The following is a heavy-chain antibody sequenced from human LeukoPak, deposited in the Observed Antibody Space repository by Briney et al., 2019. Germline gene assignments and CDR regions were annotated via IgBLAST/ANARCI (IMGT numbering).Heavy chain of an antibody. J-gene: IGHJ4*02. CDR3: ARGQYSSGWYGDY. CDR2: INHSGST. V-gene: IGHV4-34*01. CDR1: GGSISSYY. D-gene: IGHD6-19*01. Sequence: SETLSLTCTVSGGSISSYYWSWIRQPPGKGLEWIGEINHSGSTNYNPSLKSRVTISVDTSKNQFSLKLSSVTAADTAVYYCARGQYSSGWYGDYWGQGTLVTVSS.